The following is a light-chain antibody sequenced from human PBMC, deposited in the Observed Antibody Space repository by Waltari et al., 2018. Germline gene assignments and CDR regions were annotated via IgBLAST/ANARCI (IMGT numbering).Light chain of an antibody. J-gene: IGKJ4*01. Sequence: DIQMTQSPSTLAASVGDRVTITCRASQTIGGWLAWYQQKPGKAPKLLIYKASILESGVPSRFTGSASGTEFTLTISSLQTDDFATYYCQQSTSIPLTFGGGTKVDIK. CDR3: QQSTSIPLT. CDR1: QTIGGW. V-gene: IGKV1-5*03. CDR2: KAS.